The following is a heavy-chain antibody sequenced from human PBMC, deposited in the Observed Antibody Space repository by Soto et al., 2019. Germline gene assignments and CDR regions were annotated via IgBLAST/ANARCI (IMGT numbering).Heavy chain of an antibody. J-gene: IGHJ4*02. V-gene: IGHV4-34*01. Sequence: QVQLQQWGAGLLKPSETLSLTCAVYGGSFSGYYWSWIRQPPGKGLEWIGEINHSGSTNYNPSLKSRVTISVDTSKNQFSLKLSSVIAADTAVYYCARSQRKYCSSTSCYLDYWGQGTLVTVSS. D-gene: IGHD2-2*01. CDR2: INHSGST. CDR3: ARSQRKYCSSTSCYLDY. CDR1: GGSFSGYY.